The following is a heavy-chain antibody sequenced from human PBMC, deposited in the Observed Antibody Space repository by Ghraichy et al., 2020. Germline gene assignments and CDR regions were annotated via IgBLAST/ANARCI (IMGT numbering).Heavy chain of an antibody. CDR2: INHSGST. CDR1: GGSFSGYY. D-gene: IGHD4-17*01. V-gene: IGHV4-34*01. CDR3: ARGGLDGDYGPHWYFDL. J-gene: IGHJ2*01. Sequence: SCAVYGGSFSGYYWSWIRQPPGKGLEWIGEINHSGSTNYNPSLKSRVTISVDTSKNQFSLKLSSVTAADTAVYYCARGGLDGDYGPHWYFDLWGRGTLVTVSS.